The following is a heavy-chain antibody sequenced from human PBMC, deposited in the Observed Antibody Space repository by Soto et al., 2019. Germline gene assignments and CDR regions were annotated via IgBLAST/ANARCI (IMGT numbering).Heavy chain of an antibody. V-gene: IGHV3-9*01. CDR2: INWNSGSI. CDR1: GFTFDDYA. CDR3: AKDRGSGSYAANYYYYGMDV. D-gene: IGHD3-10*01. Sequence: PGGSLRLSCAASGFTFDDYAMHWVRQAPGKGLEWVSGINWNSGSIGYADTVKGRFTISRDNAKTSLYLQMNSLRAEDTALCYCAKDRGSGSYAANYYYYGMDVWGQGTTVTVSS. J-gene: IGHJ6*02.